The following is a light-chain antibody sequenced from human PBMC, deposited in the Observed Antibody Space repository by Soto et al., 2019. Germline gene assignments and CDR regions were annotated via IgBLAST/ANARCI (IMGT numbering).Light chain of an antibody. V-gene: IGLV3-21*02. J-gene: IGLJ3*02. Sequence: SYELTQPPSGSVAPGQTASMTCWGDNTGSKSGPWYQQKPRQAPGLVVYDDSDRPSRIPERFSGSNSGNTATLTVSRVEAGDEADYYCQVWDSTSDHWVFGGGTKVTVL. CDR2: DDS. CDR1: NTGSKS. CDR3: QVWDSTSDHWV.